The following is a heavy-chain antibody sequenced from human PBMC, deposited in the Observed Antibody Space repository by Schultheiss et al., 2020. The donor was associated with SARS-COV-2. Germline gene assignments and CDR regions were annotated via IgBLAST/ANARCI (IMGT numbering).Heavy chain of an antibody. V-gene: IGHV3-30-3*01. CDR2: ISYDGNTK. D-gene: IGHD6-19*01. CDR3: AKDRAGGWLGRGYFDY. Sequence: GGSLRLSCAASGFTFTSYAMHWVRQAPGKGLEWVAVISYDGNTKYYADSVKGRFTISRDDSKNTVYLQMNTLRTEDTAVYYCAKDRAGGWLGRGYFDYWGQGTLVTVSS. J-gene: IGHJ4*02. CDR1: GFTFTSYA.